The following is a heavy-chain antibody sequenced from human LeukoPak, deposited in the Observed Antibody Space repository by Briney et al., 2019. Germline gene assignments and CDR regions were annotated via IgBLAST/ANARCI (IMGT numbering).Heavy chain of an antibody. Sequence: GGSLRLSCSASGFTFEDYAMHWVRQVPGKGLEWVSGITWNSGMLAYADSVEGRFTISRDNRKNSLYLQMSGLRSEDTALYYCAKQKVSSFDYWGQGTLVTVSS. D-gene: IGHD6-6*01. V-gene: IGHV3-9*01. CDR1: GFTFEDYA. CDR3: AKQKVSSFDY. J-gene: IGHJ4*02. CDR2: ITWNSGML.